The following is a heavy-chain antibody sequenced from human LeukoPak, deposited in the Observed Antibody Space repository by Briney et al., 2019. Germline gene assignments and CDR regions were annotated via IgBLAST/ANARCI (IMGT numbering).Heavy chain of an antibody. CDR2: IYSGGST. V-gene: IGHV3-53*01. CDR1: GFTVSSTY. CDR3: ARGRPHGNDY. Sequence: QPGGSLRLSCAASGFTVSSTYMSWVRQAPGKGLEWVSIIYSGGSTYYADSVKGRFTISRDKSKNTLYLQMNSLRVEDTAVYYCARGRPHGNDYWGQGTLVTVSS. D-gene: IGHD4-23*01. J-gene: IGHJ4*02.